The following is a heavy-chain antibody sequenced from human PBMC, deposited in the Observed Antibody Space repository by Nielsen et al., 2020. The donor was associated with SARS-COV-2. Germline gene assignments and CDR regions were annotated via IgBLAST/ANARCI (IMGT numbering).Heavy chain of an antibody. V-gene: IGHV5-51*01. CDR3: ARPGERRRGSGWFDP. J-gene: IGHJ5*02. Sequence: GESLKISCKGSGYSFTSYWIGWVRQMPGKGLEWMGMIYPGDFETRYSPSFQGQVIISVDKSITTVYLQWTSLKASDTAMYYCARPGERRRGSGWFDPWGQGTLVTVSS. CDR1: GYSFTSYW. CDR2: IYPGDFET. D-gene: IGHD1-1*01.